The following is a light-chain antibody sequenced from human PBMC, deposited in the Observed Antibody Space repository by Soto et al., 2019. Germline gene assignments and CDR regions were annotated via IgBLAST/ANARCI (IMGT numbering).Light chain of an antibody. CDR1: QSVSSN. CDR3: QQYKNWPLT. V-gene: IGKV3-15*01. CDR2: GAS. J-gene: IGKJ4*01. Sequence: DIVMTQXPXTLSVSPGERATLSCRASQSVSSNFAWYQQKPGQSPRLLIYGASTRATGIPARFSGSGSGTEFTLTISSLQSEDFAVYYCQQYKNWPLTFGGGTKVEIK.